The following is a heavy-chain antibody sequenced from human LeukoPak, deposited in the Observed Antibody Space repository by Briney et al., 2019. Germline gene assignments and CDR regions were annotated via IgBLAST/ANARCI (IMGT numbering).Heavy chain of an antibody. D-gene: IGHD1-14*01. CDR1: GFTFDDYA. V-gene: IGHV3-9*01. CDR2: ISWNSGNI. J-gene: IGHJ3*02. Sequence: QTGGSLRLSCAASGFTFDDYAMHWVRQAPGKGLEWVSGISWNSGNIGYADSVKGRFTISRDNAKNSLYLQMNSLRAEDTAVYYCARDRRKTDRAFDIWGQGTMVTVSS. CDR3: ARDRRKTDRAFDI.